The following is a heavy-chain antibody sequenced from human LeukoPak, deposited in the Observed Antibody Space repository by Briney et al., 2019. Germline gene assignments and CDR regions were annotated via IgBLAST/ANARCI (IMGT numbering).Heavy chain of an antibody. V-gene: IGHV3-23*01. CDR2: ISGSGGST. Sequence: GGSLRLSCAASGFTFSSYGMSWVRQAPGKGLEWVSAISGSGGSTYYADSVKGRFTISRDNAKYTLYLQMNSLRVEDTALYYCGRGKSPAAVDDWGQGTLV. D-gene: IGHD2-2*01. CDR1: GFTFSSYG. CDR3: GRGKSPAAVDD. J-gene: IGHJ4*01.